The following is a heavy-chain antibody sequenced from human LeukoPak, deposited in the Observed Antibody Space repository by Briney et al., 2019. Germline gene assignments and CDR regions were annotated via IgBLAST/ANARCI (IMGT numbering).Heavy chain of an antibody. D-gene: IGHD5-18*01. V-gene: IGHV4-59*01. CDR1: GGSISSYY. J-gene: IGHJ6*03. Sequence: SETLSLTCTVSGGSISSYYWSWIRQPPGKGLEWIGYIYYSGSTNYNPSLKSRVTISVDTSKNQFSLKLSSVTAADTAVYYCARWKTALEDYYYYYMDVWGKGTTVTVSS. CDR3: ARWKTALEDYYYYYMDV. CDR2: IYYSGST.